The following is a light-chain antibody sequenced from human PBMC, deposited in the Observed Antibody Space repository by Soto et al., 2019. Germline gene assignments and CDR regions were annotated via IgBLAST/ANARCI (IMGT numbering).Light chain of an antibody. CDR3: QQRSNLFT. J-gene: IGKJ3*01. Sequence: EIVLTQSPATLSLYPGERATLSCRARQSLSNFLACYQQKPCQAPRLLIYDASNRATGIPGRFSGSGSGTDLPRTNSRGEPGEFAVDYCQQRSNLFTFGPGTTVQI. V-gene: IGKV3-11*01. CDR2: DAS. CDR1: QSLSNF.